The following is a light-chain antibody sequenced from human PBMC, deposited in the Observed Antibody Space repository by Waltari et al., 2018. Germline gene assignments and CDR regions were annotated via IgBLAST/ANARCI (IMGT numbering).Light chain of an antibody. CDR3: SSQSSNDVVL. J-gene: IGLJ2*01. Sequence: QSALTQPASVSGSPGQSVTIFCAGTSNDVGGYNSVSWYQEYPGQAPRVILYDVSDRPSGVSDRFSGSKSGNTASLTISGLQAEDEADYYCSSQSSNDVVLFGGGTKLTVL. V-gene: IGLV2-14*01. CDR2: DVS. CDR1: SNDVGGYNS.